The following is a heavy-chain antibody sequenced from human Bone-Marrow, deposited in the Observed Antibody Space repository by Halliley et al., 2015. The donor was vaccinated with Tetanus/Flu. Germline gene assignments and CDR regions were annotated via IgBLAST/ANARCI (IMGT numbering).Heavy chain of an antibody. CDR2: IYYSGSI. D-gene: IGHD7-27*01. V-gene: IGHV4-59*11. Sequence: LRLSCTVSGGSIGSHYWTWIRQPPGKGLEWIGHIYYSGSIEYNPSLKNRVSISIDTSRQQFSLQVTSVTAADTAVYYCARRHTGFSVYNWFDPRGQGTPVTVSS. J-gene: IGHJ5*02. CDR3: ARRHTGFSVYNWFDP. CDR1: GGSIGSHY.